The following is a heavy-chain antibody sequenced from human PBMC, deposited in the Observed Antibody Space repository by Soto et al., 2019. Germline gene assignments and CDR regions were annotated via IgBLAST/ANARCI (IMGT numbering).Heavy chain of an antibody. D-gene: IGHD6-6*01. CDR3: TRDHKMRWSSSSKFDY. Sequence: GGSLRLSCTASGFTFGDYAMSWFRQAPGKGLEWVGFIRSKAYGGTTEYAASVKGRFTISRDDSKSIAYLQMNSLKTEDTAVYYCTRDHKMRWSSSSKFDYWGQGTLVTVSS. V-gene: IGHV3-49*03. J-gene: IGHJ4*02. CDR2: IRSKAYGGTT. CDR1: GFTFGDYA.